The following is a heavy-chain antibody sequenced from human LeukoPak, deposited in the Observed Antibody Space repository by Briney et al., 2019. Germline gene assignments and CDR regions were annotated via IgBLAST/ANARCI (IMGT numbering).Heavy chain of an antibody. CDR3: AREGGFYRPLDY. CDR2: VHLDGRT. J-gene: IGHJ4*02. CDR1: GGSISSSYY. V-gene: IGHV4-39*07. Sequence: SETLSLTCTVSGGSISSSYYWGWIRQPPGKGLEWIGEVHLDGRTNFNPSLKSRLTMSVDLSENHVSLKLTSVTAADTAVYYCAREGGFYRPLDYSGQGTLVTVSS. D-gene: IGHD6-25*01.